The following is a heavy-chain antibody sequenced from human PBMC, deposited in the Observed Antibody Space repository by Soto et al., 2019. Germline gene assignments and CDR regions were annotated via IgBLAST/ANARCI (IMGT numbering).Heavy chain of an antibody. V-gene: IGHV3-21*01. Sequence: GGSLRLSCAASGFTFSSYSMNWVRQAPGKGLEWVSSISSSSSYIYYADSVKGRFTISRDNAKNSLYLQMNSLRAEDTAVYYCAREMYYDFWSGYATVLNWFDPWGQGTLVTVSS. CDR1: GFTFSSYS. CDR2: ISSSSSYI. J-gene: IGHJ5*02. CDR3: AREMYYDFWSGYATVLNWFDP. D-gene: IGHD3-3*01.